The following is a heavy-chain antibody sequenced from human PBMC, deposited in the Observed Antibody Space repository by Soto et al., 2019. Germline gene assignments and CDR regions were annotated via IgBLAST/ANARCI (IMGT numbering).Heavy chain of an antibody. CDR2: IIPILGIA. CDR3: ARERYCSSTSCGSFDY. D-gene: IGHD2-2*01. Sequence: SVKVSCKASGGTFSSCTISWVRQAPGQGLEWMGRIIPILGIANYAQKFQGRVTITADKSTSTAYIELSSLRSEDTAVYYCARERYCSSTSCGSFDYWGQGTLVTVSS. V-gene: IGHV1-69*04. CDR1: GGTFSSCT. J-gene: IGHJ4*02.